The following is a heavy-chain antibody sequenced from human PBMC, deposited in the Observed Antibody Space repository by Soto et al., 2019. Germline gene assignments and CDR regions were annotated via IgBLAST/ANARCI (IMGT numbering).Heavy chain of an antibody. CDR1: GFTFSSYW. Sequence: EVQLVESGGDLVQPGGSLRLSCAASGFTFSSYWMHWVRQDPEKGLAWVSRINGDGISTSYADSVKGRFTISRDNAKDTLYLHMNSLGAEDTAVYYCARISQGTYCRGGNCYSDYWGQGTLVTVSS. CDR3: ARISQGTYCRGGNCYSDY. D-gene: IGHD2-15*01. CDR2: INGDGIST. V-gene: IGHV3-74*01. J-gene: IGHJ4*02.